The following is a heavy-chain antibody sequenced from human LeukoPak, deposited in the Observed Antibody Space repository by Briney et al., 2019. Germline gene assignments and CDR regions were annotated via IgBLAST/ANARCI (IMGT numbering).Heavy chain of an antibody. V-gene: IGHV1-2*02. J-gene: IGHJ4*02. CDR2: INPNSGGT. D-gene: IGHD5-12*01. CDR3: ARDLYSGYEGRGAVDY. CDR1: GYSFTGNTFSGHH. Sequence: ASVKVSCKASGYSFTGNTFSGHHIYWVRQAPGQGLEWMGWINPNSGGTLYAQNFQGRVTMTTDTSTSTAYMELRSLRSDDTAVYYCARDLYSGYEGRGAVDYWGQGTLVTVSS.